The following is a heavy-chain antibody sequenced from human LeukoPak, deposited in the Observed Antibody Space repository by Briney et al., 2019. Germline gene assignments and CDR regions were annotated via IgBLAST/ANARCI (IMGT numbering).Heavy chain of an antibody. CDR3: ARAGGEWETVTDAFDI. CDR1: GDTFTSYG. J-gene: IGHJ3*02. CDR2: TNPNSGNT. V-gene: IGHV1-8*02. Sequence: ASVKVSCKASGDTFTSYGICWVRQAPGQGLEWMGWTNPNSGNTGYAQKFQGRVTMTRNTSISTAYMELSSLRSEDTAVYYCARAGGEWETVTDAFDIWGQGTMVTVSS. D-gene: IGHD1-26*01.